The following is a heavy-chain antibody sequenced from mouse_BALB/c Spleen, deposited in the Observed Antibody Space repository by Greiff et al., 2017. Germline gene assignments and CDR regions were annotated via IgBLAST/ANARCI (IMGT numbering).Heavy chain of an antibody. V-gene: IGHV3-1*02. CDR1: GYSITSGYS. Sequence: VQLKESGPDLVKPSQSLSLTCTVTGYSITSGYSWHWIWQFPGNKLEWMGYIHYSGSTNYNPSLKSRISITRDTSKNQFFLQLNSVTTEDTATYYCARVGIYYGNYAFAYWGQGTLVTVSA. D-gene: IGHD2-1*01. J-gene: IGHJ3*01. CDR3: ARVGIYYGNYAFAY. CDR2: IHYSGST.